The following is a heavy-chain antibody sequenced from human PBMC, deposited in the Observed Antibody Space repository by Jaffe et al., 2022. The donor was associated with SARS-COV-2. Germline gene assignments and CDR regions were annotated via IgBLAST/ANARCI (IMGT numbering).Heavy chain of an antibody. J-gene: IGHJ3*02. CDR2: INSDGSST. CDR3: AREPRITMIEEGADAFDI. Sequence: EVQLVESGGGLVQPGGSLRLSCAASGFTFSSYWMHWVRQAPGKGLVWVSRINSDGSSTSYADSVKGRFTISRDNAKNTLYLQMNSLRAEDTAVYYCAREPRITMIEEGADAFDIWGQGTMVTVSS. V-gene: IGHV3-74*01. CDR1: GFTFSSYW. D-gene: IGHD3-22*01.